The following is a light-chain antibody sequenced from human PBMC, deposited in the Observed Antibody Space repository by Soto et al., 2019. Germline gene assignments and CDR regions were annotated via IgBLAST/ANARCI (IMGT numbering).Light chain of an antibody. Sequence: ASQMTQSPSSLSASVGDRVTITCRASQDIGNKLGWVQQKPGKAPELLIYSAYKLQSGVPSRFSGSGSGTDFTLTISSLQPEDFATYYCLQDYNYAWTFGQGTKVEIK. CDR1: QDIGNK. J-gene: IGKJ1*01. CDR2: SAY. CDR3: LQDYNYAWT. V-gene: IGKV1-6*01.